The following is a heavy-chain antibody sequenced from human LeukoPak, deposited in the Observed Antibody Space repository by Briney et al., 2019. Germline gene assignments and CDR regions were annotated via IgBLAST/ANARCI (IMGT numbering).Heavy chain of an antibody. Sequence: GGSLRLSCAASGFIFTNYFMSWVRQVPGRGPEWVANVNRDGSETYYLDSVKGRFTISKDNAKNSLYLQMNSLRAEDTALYHCARNNGMDVWGQGTTVIVSS. J-gene: IGHJ6*02. CDR3: ARNNGMDV. CDR2: VNRDGSET. V-gene: IGHV3-7*03. CDR1: GFIFTNYF.